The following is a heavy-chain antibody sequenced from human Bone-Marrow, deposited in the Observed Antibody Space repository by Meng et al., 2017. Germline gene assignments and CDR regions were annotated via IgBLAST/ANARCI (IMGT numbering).Heavy chain of an antibody. V-gene: IGHV4-31*01. CDR3: ARGTVVVPAEDHYSGYVFDY. D-gene: IGHD2-2*01. CDR1: GGSINSAGYY. CDR2: IYYTENT. J-gene: IGHJ4*02. Sequence: VQLQESGPGLVKPAQGLSLLCSVAGGSINSAGYYWSWLRQHPGKGLEGIGYIYYTENTYYTPSLKSPMTISLDKSKNQFSLKLNSVTVADTAVYYCARGTVVVPAEDHYSGYVFDYWGQGTLVTVSS.